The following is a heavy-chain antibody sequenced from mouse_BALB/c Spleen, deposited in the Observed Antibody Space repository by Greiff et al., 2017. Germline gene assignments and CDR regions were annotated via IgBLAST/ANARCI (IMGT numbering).Heavy chain of an antibody. Sequence: EVHLVESGGGLVKPGGSLKLSCAASGFAFSSYDMSWVRQTPEKRLEWVAYISSGGGSTYYPDTVKGRFTISRDNAKNTLYLQMSSLKSEDTAMYYCARQISSWFAYWGQGTLVTVSA. CDR1: GFAFSSYD. V-gene: IGHV5-12-1*01. CDR3: ARQISSWFAY. J-gene: IGHJ3*01. CDR2: ISSGGGST.